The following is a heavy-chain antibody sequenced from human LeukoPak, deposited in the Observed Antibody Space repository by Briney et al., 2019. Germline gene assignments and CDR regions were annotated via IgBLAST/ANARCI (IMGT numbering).Heavy chain of an antibody. CDR2: INHSGST. CDR1: GYSISSAYY. Sequence: SETLSLTCSVSGYSISSAYYWGWIRQPPGKGLEWIGEINHSGSTNYNPSLKSRVTISVDTSKNQFSLKLSSVTAADTAVYYCARHIKQWLVRTAFDIWGQGTMVTVSS. CDR3: ARHIKQWLVRTAFDI. D-gene: IGHD6-19*01. V-gene: IGHV4-38-2*02. J-gene: IGHJ3*02.